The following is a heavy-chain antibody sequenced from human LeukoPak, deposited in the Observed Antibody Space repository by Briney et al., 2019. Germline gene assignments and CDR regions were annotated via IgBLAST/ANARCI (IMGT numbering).Heavy chain of an antibody. CDR2: ISSSGSTI. D-gene: IGHD3-10*02. V-gene: IGHV3-48*03. Sequence: GGSLRLSCAASGFTFSSYEMNWVRQAPGKGLEWVSYISSSGSTIYYADSVKGRFTISRDNAKNSLYLQMNSLRAEDTAVYYCAELDITMIGGVWGKGTTITISS. J-gene: IGHJ6*04. CDR3: AELDITMIGGV. CDR1: GFTFSSYE.